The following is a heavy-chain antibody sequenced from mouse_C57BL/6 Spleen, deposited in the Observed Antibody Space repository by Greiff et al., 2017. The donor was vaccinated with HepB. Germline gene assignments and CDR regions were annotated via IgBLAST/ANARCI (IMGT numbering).Heavy chain of an antibody. V-gene: IGHV5-4*03. CDR1: GFTFSSYA. D-gene: IGHD3-2*01. CDR2: ISDGGSYT. Sequence: EVKLEESGGGLVKPGGSLKLSCAASGFTFSSYAMSWVRQTPEKRLEWVATISDGGSYTYYPDNVKGRFTISRDNAKNNLYLQMSHLKSEDTAMYYCALDSSFAYWGQGTLVTVSA. CDR3: ALDSSFAY. J-gene: IGHJ3*01.